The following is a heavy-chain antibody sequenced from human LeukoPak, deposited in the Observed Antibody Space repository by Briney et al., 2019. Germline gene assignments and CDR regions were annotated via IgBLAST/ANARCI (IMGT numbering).Heavy chain of an antibody. D-gene: IGHD6-6*01. CDR3: ARGSSSAEYFDY. Sequence: PSETLSLTCTVSGGSISSSGYYWGWIRQPPGKGLEWIGSIYYSGSTYYNPSLKSRVTISVDTSKNQFSLKLSSVTAADTAVYYCARGSSSAEYFDYWGQGTLVTVSS. CDR2: IYYSGST. CDR1: GGSISSSGYY. J-gene: IGHJ4*02. V-gene: IGHV4-39*07.